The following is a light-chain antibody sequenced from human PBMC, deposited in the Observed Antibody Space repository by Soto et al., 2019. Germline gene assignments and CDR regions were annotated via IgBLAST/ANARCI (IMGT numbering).Light chain of an antibody. J-gene: IGLJ1*01. Sequence: QSALTQPASVSGSPGQSITISCTGSSSDIGVYRYVTWYQQYPGKAPKLMIDEVTNRPSGVSNRFSGSKSGNTASLTISGLQAEDEADYYCSSYSSSSTLYVFGTGTKVTVL. V-gene: IGLV2-14*01. CDR2: EVT. CDR3: SSYSSSSTLYV. CDR1: SSDIGVYRY.